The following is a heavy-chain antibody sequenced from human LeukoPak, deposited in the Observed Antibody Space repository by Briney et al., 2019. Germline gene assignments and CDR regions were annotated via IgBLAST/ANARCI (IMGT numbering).Heavy chain of an antibody. CDR2: ISYDGSNK. CDR3: AKDLVVVAATPID. D-gene: IGHD2-15*01. J-gene: IGHJ4*02. V-gene: IGHV3-30*18. Sequence: PGRSLRLSCAASGFTFSSYDMHWVRQAPGKGLEWVAVISYDGSNKYYADSVKGRFTISRDNSKNTLYLQMNSLRAEDTAVYYCAKDLVVVAATPIDWGQGTLVTVSS. CDR1: GFTFSSYD.